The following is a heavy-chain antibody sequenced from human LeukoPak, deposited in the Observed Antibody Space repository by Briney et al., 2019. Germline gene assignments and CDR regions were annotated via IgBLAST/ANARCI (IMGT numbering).Heavy chain of an antibody. Sequence: GGSLRLSCAASGFTFSTYNMNWVRQAPGKGLEWVSYISSSSSTIYYADSVKGRFTISRDNAKNSLYLQMNSLRAEDTAVYYCARAVPFDYWGQGTLVTVSS. J-gene: IGHJ4*02. CDR2: ISSSSSTI. D-gene: IGHD2-2*01. V-gene: IGHV3-48*04. CDR1: GFTFSTYN. CDR3: ARAVPFDY.